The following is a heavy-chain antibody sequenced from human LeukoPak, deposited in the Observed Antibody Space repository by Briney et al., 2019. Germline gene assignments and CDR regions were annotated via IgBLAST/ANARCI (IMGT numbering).Heavy chain of an antibody. J-gene: IGHJ6*02. Sequence: GGSLRLSCAASGFTFSSYAMHWVRQAPGKGLEWVAVISYDGSNKYYADSVKGRFTISRDNSKNTLYLQMNSLRAEDTAVYYCARSIRYYYYGMDVWGQGTTVTVSS. D-gene: IGHD6-6*01. CDR2: ISYDGSNK. CDR1: GFTFSSYA. CDR3: ARSIRYYYYGMDV. V-gene: IGHV3-30-3*01.